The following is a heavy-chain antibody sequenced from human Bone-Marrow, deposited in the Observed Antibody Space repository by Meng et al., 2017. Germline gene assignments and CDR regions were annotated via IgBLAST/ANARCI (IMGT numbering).Heavy chain of an antibody. CDR3: ARGKGVFDDFWRGFRGMDV. D-gene: IGHD3-3*01. J-gene: IGHJ6*02. CDR2: INTDASIT. V-gene: IGHV3-74*03. Sequence: GESPKISCAALGFTFSSYNLHWVRQTPGEGLVWVSRINTDASITTYADSVKGRFTISRDNAKNTLYLQMNSLRAEDTAVYYCARGKGVFDDFWRGFRGMDVWGQGTTVTVSS. CDR1: GFTFSSYN.